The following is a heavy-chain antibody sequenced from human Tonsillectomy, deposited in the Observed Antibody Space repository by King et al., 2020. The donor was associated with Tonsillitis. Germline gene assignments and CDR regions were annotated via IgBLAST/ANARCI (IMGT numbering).Heavy chain of an antibody. CDR1: GGSISSYY. D-gene: IGHD2-21*02. CDR2: IYYSGST. V-gene: IGHV4-59*01. Sequence: VQLQESGPGLVKPSETLSLTCTVSGGSISSYYWSWIRQPPGKGLEWIGYIYYSGSTNYNPSLKSRVTISVDTSKNQFSLKLSSVTAADTAVYYSARERELAYCGGDCYLSAFDIWGQGTMVTVSS. J-gene: IGHJ3*02. CDR3: ARERELAYCGGDCYLSAFDI.